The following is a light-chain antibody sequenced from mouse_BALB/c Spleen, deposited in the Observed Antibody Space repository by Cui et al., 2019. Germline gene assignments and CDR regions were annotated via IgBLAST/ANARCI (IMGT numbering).Light chain of an antibody. CDR2: NAK. J-gene: IGKJ4*01. Sequence: DIQMTQSPASLSASVGETVTITCRTSENIHNYLAWYQQKQGKSPQLLVYNAKTLADGVPSRFSGSGSGTQYSLKINSLQPEDFGSYYCQHFWSTIFTFGSGTKLEIK. CDR1: ENIHNY. V-gene: IGKV12-41*01. CDR3: QHFWSTIFT.